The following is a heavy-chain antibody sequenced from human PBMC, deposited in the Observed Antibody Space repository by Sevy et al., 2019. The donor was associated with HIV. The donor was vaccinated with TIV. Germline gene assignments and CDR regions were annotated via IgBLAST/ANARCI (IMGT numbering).Heavy chain of an antibody. J-gene: IGHJ4*02. CDR2: ISGSGGST. V-gene: IGHV3-23*01. Sequence: GGSLRLSCAASGFTFSSYAMSWVRQAQGKGLEWVSAISGSGGSTYYADSVKGRFTISRDNSKNTLYLQMNSLRAEDTAVYYCAKGWMGYYGSGSEFDYWGQGTLVTVSS. CDR1: GFTFSSYA. D-gene: IGHD3-10*01. CDR3: AKGWMGYYGSGSEFDY.